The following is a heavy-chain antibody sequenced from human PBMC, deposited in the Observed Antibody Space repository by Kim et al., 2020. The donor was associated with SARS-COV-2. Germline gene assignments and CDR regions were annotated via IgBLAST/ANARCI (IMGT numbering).Heavy chain of an antibody. D-gene: IGHD4-4*01. J-gene: IGHJ6*03. CDR3: ARDQVTHYYYMDV. Sequence: ADAVKGRSTITRKTAKNSLYLQMNSLTAEDTAVYYCARDQVTHYYYMDVWGKGTTVTVSS. V-gene: IGHV3-11*01.